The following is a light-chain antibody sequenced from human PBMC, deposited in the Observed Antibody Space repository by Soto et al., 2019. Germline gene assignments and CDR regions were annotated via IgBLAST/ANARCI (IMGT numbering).Light chain of an antibody. Sequence: EIVLAQAPGSLFLSPGEGATLSWRASQSVSSSYLAWYQQKPGQAPRLLIYGASSRATGIPDRFSGSGSGTDFTLTISRLEPEDFAVYYCQQYGSSPRTFGQGTRLEIK. CDR1: QSVSSSY. CDR2: GAS. CDR3: QQYGSSPRT. V-gene: IGKV3-20*01. J-gene: IGKJ5*01.